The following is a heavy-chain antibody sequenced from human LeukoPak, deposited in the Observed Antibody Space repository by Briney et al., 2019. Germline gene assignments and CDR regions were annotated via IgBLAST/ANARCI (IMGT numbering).Heavy chain of an antibody. J-gene: IGHJ4*02. CDR1: GGSFSGYY. CDR2: INHSGST. Sequence: PSETLSLTCAVYGGSFSGYYWSWIRQPPGKGLEWIGEINHSGSTNYNPSLKSRVTISVDTSKNQFSLKLSSVTAADTAVYYCARGRTVSPADYWGQGTLVTVSS. V-gene: IGHV4-34*01. D-gene: IGHD4-17*01. CDR3: ARGRTVSPADY.